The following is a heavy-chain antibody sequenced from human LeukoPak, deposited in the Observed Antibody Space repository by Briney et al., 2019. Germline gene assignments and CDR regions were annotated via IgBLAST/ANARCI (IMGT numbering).Heavy chain of an antibody. D-gene: IGHD7-27*01. CDR2: ISSSSSYI. CDR3: ARAWATDFDF. V-gene: IGHV3-21*01. CDR1: GFTFSSYS. Sequence: GGSLRLSCAASGFTFSSYSMNWVRQAPGKGLEWVSSISSSSSYIYYADSVKGRFTISRDNAKNSLYLQLNSLRAEDTAVYYCARAWATDFDFWGQGTLVTVSS. J-gene: IGHJ4*02.